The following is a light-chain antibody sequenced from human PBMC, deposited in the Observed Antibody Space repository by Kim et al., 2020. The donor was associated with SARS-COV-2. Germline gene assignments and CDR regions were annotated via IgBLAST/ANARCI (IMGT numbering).Light chain of an antibody. CDR2: GVS. CDR3: QQYASTPNR. V-gene: IGKV3-20*01. Sequence: EITLTQSPGTLSLSPGERATLSCRASQSVNTFYLAWYQQKPGQTPGLLIYGVSIRATGIPDRFSGSGSGTAFTLTISRLQPEDFAGYYCQQYASTPNRFAKGTRVEI. CDR1: QSVNTFY. J-gene: IGKJ2*03.